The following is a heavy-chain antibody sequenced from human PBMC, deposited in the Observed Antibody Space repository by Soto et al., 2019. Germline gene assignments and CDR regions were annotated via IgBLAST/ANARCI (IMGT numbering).Heavy chain of an antibody. CDR3: ARAYSPGLFDP. D-gene: IGHD2-15*01. CDR2: ISANNGNT. J-gene: IGHJ5*02. V-gene: IGHV1-18*01. CDR1: GYTFTSYG. Sequence: ASVTVSCKASGYTFTSYGIIWVRQAPGQGLEWMGWISANNGNTKYAQNFQGRVTMTTDTSTSTAYMELRSLRSDDTAVYYCARAYSPGLFDPWGQGTLVTVSS.